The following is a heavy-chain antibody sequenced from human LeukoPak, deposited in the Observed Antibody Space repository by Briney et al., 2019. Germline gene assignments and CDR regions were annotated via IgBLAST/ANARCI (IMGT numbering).Heavy chain of an antibody. Sequence: SVKVSCKASGGTFSSYAISWVRQAPGQGLEWMGRIIPILGIANYAQKFQGRVTITADKSTSTAYMELSSLRSEDTAVYYCARDPKYSSGLDYWGQGTLVTASS. D-gene: IGHD6-19*01. CDR3: ARDPKYSSGLDY. CDR2: IIPILGIA. J-gene: IGHJ4*02. CDR1: GGTFSSYA. V-gene: IGHV1-69*04.